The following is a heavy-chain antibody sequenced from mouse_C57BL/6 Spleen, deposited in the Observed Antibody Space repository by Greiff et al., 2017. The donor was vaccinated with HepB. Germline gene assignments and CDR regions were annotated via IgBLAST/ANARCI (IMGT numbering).Heavy chain of an antibody. J-gene: IGHJ2*01. D-gene: IGHD1-1*01. Sequence: EVKLEESGGDLVKPGGSLKLSCAASGFTFSSYGMSWVRQTPDKRLEWVATISSGGSYTYYPDSVKGRFTISRDNAKNTLYLQMSSLKSEDTAMYYCARQGVTTVVALDYWGQGTTLTVSS. CDR3: ARQGVTTVVALDY. CDR2: ISSGGSYT. CDR1: GFTFSSYG. V-gene: IGHV5-6*02.